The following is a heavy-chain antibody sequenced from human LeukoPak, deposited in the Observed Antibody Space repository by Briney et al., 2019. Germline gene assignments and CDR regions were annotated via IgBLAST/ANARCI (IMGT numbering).Heavy chain of an antibody. D-gene: IGHD6-19*01. J-gene: IGHJ3*02. CDR2: IYYSGST. V-gene: IGHV4-39*01. CDR1: GGSISSSSYY. CDR3: ARHVIAVAGLDAFDI. Sequence: SETLSLTCTVSGGSISSSSYYWGWIRQPSAKGLEWIGSIYYSGSTYYNPSLKSRVTISVDTSKNQFSLKLSSVTAADTAVYYCARHVIAVAGLDAFDIWGQGTMVTVSS.